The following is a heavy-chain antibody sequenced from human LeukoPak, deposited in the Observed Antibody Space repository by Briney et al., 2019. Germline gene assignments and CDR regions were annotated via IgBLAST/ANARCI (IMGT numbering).Heavy chain of an antibody. Sequence: PSETRSLTCAVSGGSITGSNWWTWVRQSPGKGLEWIGEIYHSGSTNYNPSLKSRVTISVDKSNNQFSLKLNSMTAADTAVYYCARNAGNSDVDYWGQGILVTVSS. D-gene: IGHD4-23*01. CDR2: IYHSGST. V-gene: IGHV4-4*02. CDR3: ARNAGNSDVDY. CDR1: GGSITGSNW. J-gene: IGHJ4*02.